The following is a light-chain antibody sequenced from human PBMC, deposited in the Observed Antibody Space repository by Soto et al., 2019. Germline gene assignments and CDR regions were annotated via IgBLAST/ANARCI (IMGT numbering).Light chain of an antibody. J-gene: IGKJ1*01. V-gene: IGKV3-20*01. CDR2: GAS. Sequence: EIVLTQSPGTLSLSPGDRATLSCRASQRVSSNYLAWYQQRPGQAPRLLIYGASSRATGIPDRFSGSGSGTDFTLTINRLEPEDFAVYYCQQYDNWPPTFGQGTKVDIK. CDR1: QRVSSNY. CDR3: QQYDNWPPT.